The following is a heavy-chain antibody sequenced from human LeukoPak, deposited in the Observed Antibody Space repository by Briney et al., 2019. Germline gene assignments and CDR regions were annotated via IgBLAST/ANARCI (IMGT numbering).Heavy chain of an antibody. CDR1: GFTVSSNY. J-gene: IGHJ4*02. D-gene: IGHD3-3*01. Sequence: PGGSLRLSCAASGFTVSSNYMSWVRQAPGKGLEWVAFIRYDGSNKYYADSVKGRFTISRDNSKNTLYLQMNSLRAEDTAVYYCAKDSSYDFWSGYLLYWGQGTLVPVSS. CDR3: AKDSSYDFWSGYLLY. CDR2: IRYDGSNK. V-gene: IGHV3-30*02.